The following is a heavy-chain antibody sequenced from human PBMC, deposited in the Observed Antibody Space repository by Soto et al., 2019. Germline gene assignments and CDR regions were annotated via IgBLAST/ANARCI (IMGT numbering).Heavy chain of an antibody. CDR2: IYWADDK. V-gene: IGHV2-5*02. J-gene: IGHJ4*02. CDR3: AHGYVQLLATFHYFDS. CDR1: GFSITGNGEG. D-gene: IGHD2-2*01. Sequence: QIALKESGPTLVKPTQTLTLTCTFSGFSITGNGEGVGWIRQPPGKALEWLALIYWADDKRYSPSLRNRLTITLDNSKDQVILTMTDMRPADTATYYCAHGYVQLLATFHYFDSWGQGTQVTVSS.